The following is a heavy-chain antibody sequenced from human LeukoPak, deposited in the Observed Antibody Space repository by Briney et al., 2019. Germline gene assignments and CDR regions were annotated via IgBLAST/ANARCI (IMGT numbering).Heavy chain of an antibody. CDR2: INPSGGST. J-gene: IGHJ3*02. Sequence: ASVKVSCKASGYTFASYYMHWVRQAPGQGLEWMGIINPSGGSTSYAQKFQGRVTMTRDTSTSTVYVELSSLRSEDTAVYYCARDLPTPPIVVAAYDAFDIWGQGTMVTVSS. V-gene: IGHV1-46*01. D-gene: IGHD3-22*01. CDR1: GYTFASYY. CDR3: ARDLPTPPIVVAAYDAFDI.